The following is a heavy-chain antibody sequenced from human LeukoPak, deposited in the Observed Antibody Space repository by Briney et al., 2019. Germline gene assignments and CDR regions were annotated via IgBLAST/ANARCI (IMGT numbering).Heavy chain of an antibody. J-gene: IGHJ5*02. Sequence: SETLSLTCTVSGGSISSYYWSWIRQPPGKGLEWIGYIYYSGSTNYNPSLKSRVTISVDTSKNQSSLKLSSVTAADTAVYYCARFRIAAPGNNWFDPWGQGTLVTVSS. CDR2: IYYSGST. D-gene: IGHD6-13*01. V-gene: IGHV4-59*01. CDR1: GGSISSYY. CDR3: ARFRIAAPGNNWFDP.